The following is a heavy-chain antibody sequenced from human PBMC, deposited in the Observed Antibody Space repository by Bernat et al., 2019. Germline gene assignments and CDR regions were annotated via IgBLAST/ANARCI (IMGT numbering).Heavy chain of an antibody. Sequence: QVQLVESGGGVVQPGRSLRLSCAASGFTFSSYGMHWVRQAPGKGLEWVAVISYDGSNKYYADSVKGRFTISRDNSKNTLYLQMNSLRAEDTAVYYCARDGHAPLFGSSWSGGWFDPWGQGTLVTVSS. D-gene: IGHD6-13*01. CDR3: ARDGHAPLFGSSWSGGWFDP. CDR1: GFTFSSYG. CDR2: ISYDGSNK. J-gene: IGHJ5*02. V-gene: IGHV3-30*03.